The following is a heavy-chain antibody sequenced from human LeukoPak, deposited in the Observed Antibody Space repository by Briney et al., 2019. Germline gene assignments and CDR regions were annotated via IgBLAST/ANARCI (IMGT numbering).Heavy chain of an antibody. V-gene: IGHV3-23*01. CDR1: GFTFSSYA. CDR2: ISGRGGST. Sequence: PGGSLRLSCAASGFTFSSYAMSWVRQAPGKGLEWVSAISGRGGSTYYADSVKGRFTISRDNSKNTLYLQMNSLRAEDTAVYYCACSTDIVVVPAAIGRRYYYYGMDVWGQGTTVTVSS. J-gene: IGHJ6*02. CDR3: ACSTDIVVVPAAIGRRYYYYGMDV. D-gene: IGHD2-2*01.